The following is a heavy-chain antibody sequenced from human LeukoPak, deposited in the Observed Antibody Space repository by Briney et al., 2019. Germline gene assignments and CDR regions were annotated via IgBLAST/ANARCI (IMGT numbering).Heavy chain of an antibody. V-gene: IGHV3-30*18. CDR1: GFTFSSYG. CDR3: AKATYYYDSSGYPLDY. J-gene: IGHJ4*02. D-gene: IGHD3-22*01. Sequence: GGSLRLSCAASGFTFSSYGMHWVRQAPGKGLEWVAVISYDGSNKYYADSAKGRFTISRDNSKNTLYLQMNSLRAEDTAVYYCAKATYYYDSSGYPLDYWGQGTLVTVSS. CDR2: ISYDGSNK.